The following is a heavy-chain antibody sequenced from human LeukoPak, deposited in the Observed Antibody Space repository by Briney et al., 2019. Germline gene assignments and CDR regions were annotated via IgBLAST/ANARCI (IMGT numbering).Heavy chain of an antibody. V-gene: IGHV3-21*01. Sequence: PGGSLRLSCAASGFTFSSYSMNWVRQAPGEGLEWVSSISSSSSYIYYADSVKGRFTISRDNAKNSLYLQMNSLRTEDTAVYYCARDKPSDYDILTGPEPWFDPWGQGTLVTVSS. D-gene: IGHD3-9*01. J-gene: IGHJ5*02. CDR3: ARDKPSDYDILTGPEPWFDP. CDR2: ISSSSSYI. CDR1: GFTFSSYS.